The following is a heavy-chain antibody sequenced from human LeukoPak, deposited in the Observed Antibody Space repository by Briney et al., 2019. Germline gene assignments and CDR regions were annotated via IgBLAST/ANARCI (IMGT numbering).Heavy chain of an antibody. Sequence: PSETLSLTCTVTGGSISSTTYYWGWIRQPPGKELEWIGYIYYSGSSNYDPSLKSRVTISVDTSKNQFSLKLTSVTAADTAVYYCARHGNWNRGVDWFDPWGQGTLVTVSS. CDR2: IYYSGSS. J-gene: IGHJ5*02. CDR1: GGSISSTTYY. V-gene: IGHV4-61*05. D-gene: IGHD1-1*01. CDR3: ARHGNWNRGVDWFDP.